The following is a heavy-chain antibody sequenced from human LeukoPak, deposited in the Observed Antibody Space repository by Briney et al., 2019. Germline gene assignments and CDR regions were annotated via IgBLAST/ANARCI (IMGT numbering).Heavy chain of an antibody. CDR2: VYPGDSDT. V-gene: IGHV5-51*01. CDR1: GYSFTNYW. CDR3: ARHHQINRWSAFDI. J-gene: IGHJ3*02. D-gene: IGHD2-15*01. Sequence: GESLKISCKGSGYSFTNYWIGWVRQMPGKGLEWMGIVYPGDSDTRYGPSFQGQVTISADKSSTTAYLQWSSLKASDTAMYYCARHHQINRWSAFDIWGQGTMVTVSA.